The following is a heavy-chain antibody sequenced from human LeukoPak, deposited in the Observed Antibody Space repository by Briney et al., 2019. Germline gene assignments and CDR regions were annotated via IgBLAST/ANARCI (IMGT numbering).Heavy chain of an antibody. CDR2: IFPGHSQT. CDR1: GYRFTDYW. J-gene: IGHJ3*02. D-gene: IGHD6-13*01. CDR3: ARHGTPAAAGSTFEI. V-gene: IGHV5-51*01. Sequence: GESLKISCKGSGYRFTDYWIGWVRQMPGKGLEWMGIIFPGHSQTKYSPSFQGQVTISADRSVSTAYLQWSSLRASDTAMYYCARHGTPAAAGSTFEIWGQGTMVTVSS.